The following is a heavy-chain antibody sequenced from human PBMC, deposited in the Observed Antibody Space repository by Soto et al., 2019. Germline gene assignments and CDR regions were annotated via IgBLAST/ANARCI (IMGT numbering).Heavy chain of an antibody. V-gene: IGHV1-18*01. CDR1: GYTFNSYG. D-gene: IGHD3-3*01. CDR3: ARYFWRGQLPFYFDQ. Sequence: QVLLVQSGAEVKKPGASVKVSCKASGYTFNSYGVSWVRQAPGQGLEWMGWISAYNGNTKYSQNLQGRVTMTIDTTTSSAYLEVRSLRSDDTAIYYCARYFWRGQLPFYFDQWGQGTLVTFSS. CDR2: ISAYNGNT. J-gene: IGHJ4*02.